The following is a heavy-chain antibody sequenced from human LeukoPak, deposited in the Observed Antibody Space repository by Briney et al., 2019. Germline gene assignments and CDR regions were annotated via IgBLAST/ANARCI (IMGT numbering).Heavy chain of an antibody. CDR2: IYGSGGSM. D-gene: IGHD3-3*01. J-gene: IGHJ5*02. CDR1: GFTFSKYS. V-gene: IGHV3-23*01. CDR3: AKDGQTRYYDFWSGYYNWFDP. Sequence: GGSLRLSCAASGFTFSKYSMNWVRQAPGKGLEWVSAIYGSGGSMFYADSVKGRFTISRDNAKNSLYLQMNSLRAEDTALYYCAKDGQTRYYDFWSGYYNWFDPWGQGTLVTVSS.